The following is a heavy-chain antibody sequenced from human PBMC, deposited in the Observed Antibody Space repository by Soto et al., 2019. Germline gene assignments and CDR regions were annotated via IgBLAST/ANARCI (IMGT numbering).Heavy chain of an antibody. CDR3: ARGSSDCGGDCYHDY. J-gene: IGHJ4*02. D-gene: IGHD2-21*02. CDR2: ISAYNGNT. V-gene: IGHV1-18*01. CDR1: GYTFTSYG. Sequence: ASVKVSCKASGYTFTSYGISWVRQAPGQGLEWMGWISAYNGNTNYAQKLQGRVTMTTDTSTSTAYMELRSLRSDDTAVYYCARGSSDCGGDCYHDYWGQGTLVTVSS.